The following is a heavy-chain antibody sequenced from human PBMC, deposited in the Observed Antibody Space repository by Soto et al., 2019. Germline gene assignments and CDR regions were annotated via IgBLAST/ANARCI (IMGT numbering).Heavy chain of an antibody. D-gene: IGHD3-22*01. Sequence: ASVKVSCKASGYTFTSYTIHWVRHAPGQRPEWMGWINAGNGKTKYSPRIQDRVNITRDTSASTVYMELSSLKSEDTAISYCASVKAPYNYDSTCSYDYWGQGSLVTVSS. CDR1: GYTFTSYT. CDR3: ASVKAPYNYDSTCSYDY. CDR2: INAGNGKT. J-gene: IGHJ4*02. V-gene: IGHV1-3*01.